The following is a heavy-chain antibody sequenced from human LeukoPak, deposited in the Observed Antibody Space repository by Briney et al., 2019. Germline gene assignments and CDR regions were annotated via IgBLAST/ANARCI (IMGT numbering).Heavy chain of an antibody. CDR1: GGSISSYY. J-gene: IGHJ4*02. Sequence: SETLSLTCTVSGGSISSYYWSWIRQPPGKGLEWIGYIYYSGSTNYNPSLKSRVTISVDTSKNQFSLKLSSVTAADTAVYYCARVDLGYCSSTSCFKVGNVDYWGQGTLVTVSS. CDR2: IYYSGST. D-gene: IGHD2-2*01. V-gene: IGHV4-59*01. CDR3: ARVDLGYCSSTSCFKVGNVDY.